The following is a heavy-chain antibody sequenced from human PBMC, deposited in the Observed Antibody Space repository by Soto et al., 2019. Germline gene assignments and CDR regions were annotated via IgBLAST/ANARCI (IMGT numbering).Heavy chain of an antibody. D-gene: IGHD3-10*01. J-gene: IGHJ4*02. CDR2: TYYRSNLYN. CDR1: GDSVSSHSSV. Sequence: SPALPLAGGRSGDSVSSHSSVCNFIRQCPSRGLERLGRTYYRSNLYNDYAVSVKSGIIINPDTSRNQFSLQLSSVTPEDTAVYYCARDSAVARGVTNPFDYWGQGTQVTVPS. V-gene: IGHV6-1*01. CDR3: ARDSAVARGVTNPFDY.